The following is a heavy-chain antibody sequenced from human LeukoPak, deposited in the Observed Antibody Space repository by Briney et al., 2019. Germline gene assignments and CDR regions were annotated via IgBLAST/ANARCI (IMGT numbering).Heavy chain of an antibody. CDR2: IYHSGST. V-gene: IGHV4-38-2*02. Sequence: PSETLSLTCTVSGYSVSSGYYWGWIRQPPGKGLEWIGTIYHSGSTYYNPSLKSRVTISVDTSKNQFSLNLSSVTAADTAVYFCARGPKSYSYSDYWGQGTLVTVSS. J-gene: IGHJ4*02. CDR1: GYSVSSGYY. D-gene: IGHD5-18*01. CDR3: ARGPKSYSYSDY.